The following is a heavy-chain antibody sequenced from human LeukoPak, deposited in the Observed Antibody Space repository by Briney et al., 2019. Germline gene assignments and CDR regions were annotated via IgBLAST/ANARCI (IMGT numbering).Heavy chain of an antibody. D-gene: IGHD1-1*01. CDR2: IIPIFGTA. Sequence: GSSVKVSCKASGGTFSSYAISWVRQAPGQGLEWMGGIIPIFGTANYAQKFQGRVTITADKSTSTAYMELSSLRSEDTAVYYCARDPPNWNDPNYFDYWGQGTRVTVSS. V-gene: IGHV1-69*06. CDR1: GGTFSSYA. CDR3: ARDPPNWNDPNYFDY. J-gene: IGHJ4*02.